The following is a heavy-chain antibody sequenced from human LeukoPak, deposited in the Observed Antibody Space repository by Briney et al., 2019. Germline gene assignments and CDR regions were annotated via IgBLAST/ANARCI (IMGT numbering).Heavy chain of an antibody. V-gene: IGHV3-23*01. J-gene: IGHJ4*02. CDR1: GFTFSIYA. CDR3: ARGDYHHDY. CDR2: IGGSGGST. Sequence: PGGSLRLSCAASGFTFSIYAMNWVRQAPGKGLEWISTIGGSGGSTYYADSVKGRFTISRDNAKNSLYLQMNSLRAEDTAVYYCARGDYHHDYWGQGTLVTVSS. D-gene: IGHD3-16*01.